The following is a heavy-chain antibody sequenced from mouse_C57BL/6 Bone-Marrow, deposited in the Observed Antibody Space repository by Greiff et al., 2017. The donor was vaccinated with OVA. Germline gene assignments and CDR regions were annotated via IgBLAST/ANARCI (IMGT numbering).Heavy chain of an antibody. CDR1: GYSFTGYY. D-gene: IGHD1-1*01. V-gene: IGHV1-42*01. CDR2: INPSTGGT. CDR3: ARSGLNYYGDFDY. Sequence: SGPELVKPGASVKISCKASGYSFTGYYMNWVKQSPEKSLEWIGEINPSTGGTTYNQKFKAKATLTVDKSSSTAYMQLKSLTSEDSAVYYCARSGLNYYGDFDYWGQGTTLTVSS. J-gene: IGHJ2*01.